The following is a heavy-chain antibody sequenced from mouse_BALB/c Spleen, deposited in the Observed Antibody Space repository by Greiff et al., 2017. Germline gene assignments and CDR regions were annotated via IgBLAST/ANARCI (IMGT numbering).Heavy chain of an antibody. CDR1: GYTFTDYW. D-gene: IGHD2-13*01. V-gene: IGHV1-69*01. CDR3: ARGGLLGAMDY. Sequence: VQLQQPVAELVMPGASVKMSCKASGYTFTDYWMHWVKQRPGQGLEWIGAIDTSDSYTSYNQKFKGKATLTVDESSSTAYMQLSSLTSEDSAVYYCARGGLLGAMDYWGQGTSVTVSS. J-gene: IGHJ4*01. CDR2: IDTSDSYT.